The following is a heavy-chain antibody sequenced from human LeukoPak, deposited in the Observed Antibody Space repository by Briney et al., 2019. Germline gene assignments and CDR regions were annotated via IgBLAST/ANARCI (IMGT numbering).Heavy chain of an antibody. V-gene: IGHV1-18*01. CDR1: GYTFTSYS. Sequence: GASVKVSCKASGYTFTSYSINWVRQAPGQGLEWMGWISACNGNTDYAQKLQGRVTMTTDASTSTAYMDLRSLRSDDTAVYYCARDRTFDYWGQGTLVTVSS. CDR3: ARDRTFDY. J-gene: IGHJ4*02. CDR2: ISACNGNT.